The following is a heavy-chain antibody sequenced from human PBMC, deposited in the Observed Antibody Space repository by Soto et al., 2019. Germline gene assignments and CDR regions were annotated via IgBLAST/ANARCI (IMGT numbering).Heavy chain of an antibody. CDR3: ARQWLRYGMDV. V-gene: IGHV1-69*02. CDR2: IIPILGIA. J-gene: IGHJ6*02. CDR1: GGTFSSYT. Sequence: QVQLVQSGAEVKKPGSSVKVSCKASGGTFSSYTISWVRQAPGQGLEWMGRIIPILGIANYAQKFQGRVTITADKATSTAYMELSSLRSEDTAVYYCARQWLRYGMDVWGQGTTVTVSS. D-gene: IGHD5-12*01.